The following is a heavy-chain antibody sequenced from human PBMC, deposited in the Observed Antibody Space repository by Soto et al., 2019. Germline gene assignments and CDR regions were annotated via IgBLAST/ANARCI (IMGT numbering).Heavy chain of an antibody. CDR1: GGSISSGSYY. CDR3: ARRSSSWYYFDN. V-gene: IGHV4-39*01. D-gene: IGHD6-13*01. J-gene: IGHJ4*02. Sequence: QLQLQESGPGQVKPSETLSLICTVSGGSISSGSYYWGWIRQPPGKGLEWIGSMSYSGRTDYNPSLKSRVTISGDTSKNQLSLKVSSVTAADTAVYYCARRSSSWYYFDNWCQGTLVTVSS. CDR2: MSYSGRT.